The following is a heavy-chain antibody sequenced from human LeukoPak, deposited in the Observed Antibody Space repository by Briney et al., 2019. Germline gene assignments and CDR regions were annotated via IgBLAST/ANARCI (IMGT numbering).Heavy chain of an antibody. CDR3: GKDQEVFSSSVVTH. D-gene: IGHD3-3*02. Sequence: SGRSLRLSCAASGFSFSSYAMHWVRQAPGKGRDWVAVIWYEGNNKYYAESVKGRFTIARDNSENTLYLQMNSLRADDTAVYYCGKDQEVFSSSVVTHWGQGTLVTVSS. CDR2: IWYEGNNK. J-gene: IGHJ4*02. V-gene: IGHV3-33*03. CDR1: GFSFSSYA.